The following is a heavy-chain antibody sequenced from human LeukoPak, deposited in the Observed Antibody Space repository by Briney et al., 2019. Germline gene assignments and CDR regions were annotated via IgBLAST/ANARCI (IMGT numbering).Heavy chain of an antibody. J-gene: IGHJ4*02. CDR1: GGSVSSGSYY. CDR3: ARERVTAIRGYDY. V-gene: IGHV4-61*01. Sequence: PSETLSLTCTVSGGSVSSGSYYWSWIRQPPGKGLEWIEYIYYSGSTNYNPSLKSRVTISVDTSKNQFSLKLSSVTAADTAVYYCARERVTAIRGYDYWGQGTLVTVSS. D-gene: IGHD2-21*02. CDR2: IYYSGST.